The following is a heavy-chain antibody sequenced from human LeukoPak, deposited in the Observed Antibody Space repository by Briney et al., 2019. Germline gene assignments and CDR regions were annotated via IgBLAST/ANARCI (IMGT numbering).Heavy chain of an antibody. V-gene: IGHV4-4*07. D-gene: IGHD5-12*01. Sequence: PSETLSLTCTVSGGSISSYYWSWIRQPAGKGLEWIGRIYTSGSTNYNPSLKSRVTISVDTSKNQFSLKLSSVTAADTAVYYCARVRRGYSGYDYLDYWGQGTLVTVSS. CDR3: ARVRRGYSGYDYLDY. CDR1: GGSISSYY. J-gene: IGHJ4*02. CDR2: IYTSGST.